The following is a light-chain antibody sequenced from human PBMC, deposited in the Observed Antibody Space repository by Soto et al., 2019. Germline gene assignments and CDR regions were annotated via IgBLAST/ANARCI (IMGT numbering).Light chain of an antibody. J-gene: IGKJ1*01. V-gene: IGKV3D-20*01. CDR3: QQYNSWPWT. CDR2: DTS. CDR1: QRVSGGF. Sequence: VLAQSVAAVSLSHDPHTTRYNATSQRVSGGFLAWYQRKPGLAPRLILYDTSFRATGIPDRFSGSGSGTDFTLTISRLDPEDFAVYYCQQYNSWPWTSGQGTKVDIK.